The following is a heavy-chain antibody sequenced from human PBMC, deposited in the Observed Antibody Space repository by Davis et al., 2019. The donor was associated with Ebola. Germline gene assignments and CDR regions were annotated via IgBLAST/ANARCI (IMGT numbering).Heavy chain of an antibody. J-gene: IGHJ2*01. V-gene: IGHV3-74*01. CDR1: AFTFSNYW. Sequence: GESLKISCAASAFTFSNYWMYWVRQAPGEGLMCVSRTNSDGTFTTYADSVKGRFPISRDNAKNTLYLQMNSLRAEDTAVYYCARVLAARPWYFDLWGRGTLVTVSS. CDR2: TNSDGTFT. D-gene: IGHD6-6*01. CDR3: ARVLAARPWYFDL.